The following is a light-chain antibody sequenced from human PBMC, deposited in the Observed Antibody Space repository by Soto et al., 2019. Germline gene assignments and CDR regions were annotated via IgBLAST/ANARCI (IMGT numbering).Light chain of an antibody. V-gene: IGLV2-8*01. CDR3: SSYAGSNTVV. Sequence: QSALTQPPSASGSPGQSVTISCTGTSSDVGGYNFVSWYQQHPGKAPKLMIYEVSERPSGVPDRFSGSKSGSTASLTVSGLTAEDEPDYYCSSYAGSNTVVFGGGTKLTLL. CDR2: EVS. J-gene: IGLJ2*01. CDR1: SSDVGGYNF.